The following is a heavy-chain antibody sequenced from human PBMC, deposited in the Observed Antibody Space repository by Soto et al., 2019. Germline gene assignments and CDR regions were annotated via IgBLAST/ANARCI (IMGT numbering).Heavy chain of an antibody. CDR2: ISPYNGTT. CDR1: GYTFTTYG. V-gene: IGHV1-18*04. J-gene: IGHJ6*02. D-gene: IGHD1-1*01. Sequence: ASVKVSCKVSGYTFTTYGISWVRQAPGHGLEWMGWISPYNGTTKYADKFQGEMTMTTDTATSTAYMDLRSLRSDDTAVYYCARDGERDTGLNFYYYLHGMDVWGQGTRVTVSS. CDR3: ARDGERDTGLNFYYYLHGMDV.